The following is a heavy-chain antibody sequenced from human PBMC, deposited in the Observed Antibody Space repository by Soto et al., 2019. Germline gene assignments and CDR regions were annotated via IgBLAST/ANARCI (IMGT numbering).Heavy chain of an antibody. V-gene: IGHV6-1*01. J-gene: IGHJ6*02. D-gene: IGHD6-19*01. CDR3: AREKRIAVAGTDYSDYGMDV. Sequence: SQTLSLTCAISGDSVSSNSAAWNWIRQSPSRGLEWLGRTYYRSKWYNDYAVSVKSRITINPDTSKNQFSLQLNSVTPEDTAVYYCAREKRIAVAGTDYSDYGMDVWGQGTTVTVSS. CDR1: GDSVSSNSAA. CDR2: TYYRSKWYN.